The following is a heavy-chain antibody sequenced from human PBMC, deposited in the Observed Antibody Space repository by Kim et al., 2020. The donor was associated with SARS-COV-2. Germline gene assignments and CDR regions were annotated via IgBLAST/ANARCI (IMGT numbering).Heavy chain of an antibody. J-gene: IGHJ4*02. V-gene: IGHV4-59*09. CDR3: ARGYCSGGSCYFGY. Sequence: TPSLKSRVTISVDTSKNQFSLKLSSVTAADTAVYYCARGYCSGGSCYFGYWGQGTLVTVSS. D-gene: IGHD2-15*01.